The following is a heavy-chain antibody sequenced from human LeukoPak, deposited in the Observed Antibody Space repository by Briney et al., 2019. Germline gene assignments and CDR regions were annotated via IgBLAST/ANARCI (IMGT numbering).Heavy chain of an antibody. CDR2: IYYSGST. CDR1: GGSISSSSYY. Sequence: PSETLSLTCTVSGGSISSSSYYWGWIRQPPGKGLEWIGSIYYSGSTYYNPSLKSRVTISVDTSKNQFSLKLSSVTAADTAVYYCARLDAARPDYWGQGTLVTVSS. CDR3: ARLDAARPDY. V-gene: IGHV4-39*01. J-gene: IGHJ4*02. D-gene: IGHD6-6*01.